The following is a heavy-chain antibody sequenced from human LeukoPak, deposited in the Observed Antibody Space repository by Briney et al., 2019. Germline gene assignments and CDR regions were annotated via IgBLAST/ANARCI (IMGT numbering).Heavy chain of an antibody. J-gene: IGHJ4*02. CDR1: GYSISSGYY. Sequence: SETLSLTCTVSGYSISSGYYWGWIRQPPGKGLEWIGGIHYSGITYYNPSLKSRLTISADTSKKQFSLKLSSVTAADTAVYYCARQEAVDTAMANFDYWGQGTLVTVSS. CDR3: ARQEAVDTAMANFDY. CDR2: IHYSGIT. V-gene: IGHV4-38-2*02. D-gene: IGHD5-18*01.